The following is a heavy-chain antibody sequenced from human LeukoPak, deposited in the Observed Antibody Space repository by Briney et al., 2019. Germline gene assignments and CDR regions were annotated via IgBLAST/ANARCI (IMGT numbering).Heavy chain of an antibody. J-gene: IGHJ3*02. Sequence: ASVKVSCKASGYTFTGYYMHWVRQAPGQGLEWMGIINPSGGSTSYAQKFQGRVTMTRDTSTSTVCMELSSLRSEDTAVYYCARSYYDFWSGPWGAFDIWGQGTMVTVSS. CDR2: INPSGGST. V-gene: IGHV1-46*01. CDR3: ARSYYDFWSGPWGAFDI. CDR1: GYTFTGYY. D-gene: IGHD3-3*01.